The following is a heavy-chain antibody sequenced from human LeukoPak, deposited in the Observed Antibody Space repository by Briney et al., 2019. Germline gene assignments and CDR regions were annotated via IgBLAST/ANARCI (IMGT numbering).Heavy chain of an antibody. Sequence: GGSLSLSCAASEFTFSTYWLHWVRQAPGKGLVWVSRISRDGSNTFYADSVKGRFTISRDNAKNTLYLQMNSLRGDDTAVYYCAREWDLPGAYYMDVWGKGPTVTVSS. D-gene: IGHD1-26*01. CDR3: AREWDLPGAYYMDV. V-gene: IGHV3-74*01. CDR1: EFTFSTYW. CDR2: ISRDGSNT. J-gene: IGHJ6*03.